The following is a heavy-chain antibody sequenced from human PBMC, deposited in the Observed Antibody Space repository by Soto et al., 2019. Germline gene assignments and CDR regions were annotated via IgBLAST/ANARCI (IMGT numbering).Heavy chain of an antibody. CDR2: ISYDGTNK. D-gene: IGHD1-26*01. V-gene: IGHV3-30*03. CDR1: GFTFSSYC. CDR3: ASRVPHGTYGAPYFQH. J-gene: IGHJ1*01. Sequence: GGTLRLSCAASGFTFSSYCMHWVRQAPGKGLEWVAVISYDGTNKYYADSVKGRFTISRDNSKNTLFLQMNSLRAEDTAVYYCASRVPHGTYGAPYFQHWGQGTLVTVSS.